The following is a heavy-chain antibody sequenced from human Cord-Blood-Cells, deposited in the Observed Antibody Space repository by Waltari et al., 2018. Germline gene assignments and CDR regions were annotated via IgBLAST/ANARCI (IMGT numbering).Heavy chain of an antibody. Sequence: QVQLQQWGAGLLKPSETLSLTCAVYGGSFSGYYWSWIRQPPGTGLEWIGEINHSGSTNYNPSLKSRVTISVDTSKNQFSLKLSSVTAADTAVYYCARMVSVRGVIFDYWGQGTLVTVSS. D-gene: IGHD3-10*01. CDR3: ARMVSVRGVIFDY. CDR2: INHSGST. J-gene: IGHJ4*02. V-gene: IGHV4-34*01. CDR1: GGSFSGYY.